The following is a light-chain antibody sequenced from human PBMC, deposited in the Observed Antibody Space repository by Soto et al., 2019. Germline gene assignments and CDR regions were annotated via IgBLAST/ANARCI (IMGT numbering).Light chain of an antibody. CDR3: SSYTRSSTDYV. V-gene: IGLV2-14*01. CDR1: SSDVGGYNY. Sequence: QSALTQPASVSGFPGQSITISCTGTSSDVGGYNYVSWYQQHPGKAPKLMIYDVSNRPSGVSNRFSGSKSGNTASLTISGLQAEDEADYYCSSYTRSSTDYVFGTGT. CDR2: DVS. J-gene: IGLJ1*01.